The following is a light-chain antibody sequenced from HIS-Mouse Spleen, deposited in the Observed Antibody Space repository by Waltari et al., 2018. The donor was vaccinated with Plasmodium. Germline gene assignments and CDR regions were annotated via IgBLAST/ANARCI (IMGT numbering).Light chain of an antibody. V-gene: IGKV1-8*01. J-gene: IGKJ4*01. Sequence: AIRITQSPSSCSASTGDRATITCRASQGISSYLAWYQQKPGKAPKLLIYAASTLQSGVPSRFSGSGSGTDFTLTISCLQSEDFATYYCQQYYSYLLTFGGGTKVEIK. CDR3: QQYYSYLLT. CDR1: QGISSY. CDR2: AAS.